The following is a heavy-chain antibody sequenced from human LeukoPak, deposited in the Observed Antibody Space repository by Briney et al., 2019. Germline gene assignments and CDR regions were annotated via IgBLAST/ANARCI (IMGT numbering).Heavy chain of an antibody. Sequence: GGSLRLSCAGSGFIFNNYAMHWVRQPPGKGLEWVSGTSWNSGTIDYADSVRGRFTISRDNAKNSLYLQMDSLRVEDTAFYYCAKDNRRHYTSGPNPNSLHWGQGALVTVSS. D-gene: IGHD6-19*01. CDR2: TSWNSGTI. J-gene: IGHJ4*02. V-gene: IGHV3-9*01. CDR1: GFIFNNYA. CDR3: AKDNRRHYTSGPNPNSLH.